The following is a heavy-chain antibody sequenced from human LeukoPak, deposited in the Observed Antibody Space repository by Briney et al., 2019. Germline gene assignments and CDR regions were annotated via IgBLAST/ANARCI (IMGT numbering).Heavy chain of an antibody. CDR3: AKVMTTVTTAPNP. D-gene: IGHD4-17*01. CDR1: GFTFSDYY. CDR2: ISSSGSTI. J-gene: IGHJ5*02. Sequence: GGSLRLSCAASGFTFSDYYMSWIRQAPGKGLEWVSYISSSGSTIYYADSVKGRFTISRDNSKNTLYLQMNSLRAEDTAVYYCAKVMTTVTTAPNPWGQGTLVTVSS. V-gene: IGHV3-11*04.